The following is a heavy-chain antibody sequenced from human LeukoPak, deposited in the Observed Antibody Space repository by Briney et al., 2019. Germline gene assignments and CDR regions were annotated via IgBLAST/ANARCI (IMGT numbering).Heavy chain of an antibody. J-gene: IGHJ4*02. V-gene: IGHV3-7*01. CDR3: ARYGLSAALDF. Sequence: GGSLRLSCAASGFTFSSCSMSWVRQAPGKGLEWVANIKPGGGDTYYVDSVKGRFTISRDNSKSTLSLQMNSLRAEDTAVYYCARYGLSAALDFWGQGRLVTVSS. CDR1: GFTFSSCS. D-gene: IGHD4-17*01. CDR2: IKPGGGDT.